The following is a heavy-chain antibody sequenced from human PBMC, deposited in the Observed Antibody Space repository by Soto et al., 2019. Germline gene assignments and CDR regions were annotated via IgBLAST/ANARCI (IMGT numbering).Heavy chain of an antibody. CDR3: ARAGDYSGYVSPYYYGMDV. J-gene: IGHJ6*02. V-gene: IGHV4-31*03. D-gene: IGHD5-12*01. CDR2: IYYSGST. CDR1: GGSISSGGYY. Sequence: KPSETLSLTCTVSGGSISSGGYYWSWIRQHPGKGLEWIGYIYYSGSTYYNPSLKSRVTISVDTSKNQFSLKLSSVTAADTAVYYCARAGDYSGYVSPYYYGMDVWGQGTTVTVSS.